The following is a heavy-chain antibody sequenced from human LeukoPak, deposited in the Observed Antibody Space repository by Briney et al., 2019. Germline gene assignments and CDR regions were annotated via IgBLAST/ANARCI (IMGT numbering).Heavy chain of an antibody. J-gene: IGHJ6*03. CDR3: ARDNSGWNYFYYMDV. Sequence: SETLSLTCTVSGGSISSDYWTWIRQPPGKGLEWIGYIHYNGNTNYNPSLKSRVTISVDTSKNQFSLKLTSVSAADTAVYYCARDNSGWNYFYYMDVWGKGTTVTVSS. V-gene: IGHV4-59*01. CDR2: IHYNGNT. CDR1: GGSISSDY. D-gene: IGHD7-27*01.